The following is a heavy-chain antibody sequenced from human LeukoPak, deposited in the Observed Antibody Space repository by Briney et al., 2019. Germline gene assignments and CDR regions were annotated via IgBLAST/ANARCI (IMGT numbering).Heavy chain of an antibody. V-gene: IGHV3-21*01. D-gene: IGHD5-18*01. CDR3: ARGERGYNYGPFDY. CDR2: ISGDTTYI. CDR1: GFTVSSCS. Sequence: GGSLRLSCAASGFTVSSCSMNWVRQAPGKGLEWVSFISGDTTYIYYADSVKGRFTISRDNANNSLYLQMNSLRAEDTAVYYCARGERGYNYGPFDYWGQGTLVTVSS. J-gene: IGHJ4*02.